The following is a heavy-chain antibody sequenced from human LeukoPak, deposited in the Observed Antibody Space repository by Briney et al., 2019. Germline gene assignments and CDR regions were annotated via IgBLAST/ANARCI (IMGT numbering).Heavy chain of an antibody. CDR2: IYPGDSDT. D-gene: IGHD1-26*01. CDR1: GYRFTSYW. CDR3: ARGGSYYYYYMDV. V-gene: IGHV5-51*01. Sequence: GESLQISCKGSGYRFTSYWIGWVRQMPGKGLEWMGIIYPGDSDTRYSPSCQGQVTISADKSISTAYLQWSSLKASDTAMYYCARGGSYYYYYMDVWGKGTTVTISS. J-gene: IGHJ6*03.